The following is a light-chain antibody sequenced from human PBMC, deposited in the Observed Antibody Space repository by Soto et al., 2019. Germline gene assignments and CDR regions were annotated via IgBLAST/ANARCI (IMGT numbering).Light chain of an antibody. J-gene: IGLJ3*02. CDR3: CSYAGSSVSLWV. Sequence: QSALTQPASVSGSPGQSITISCTGTSSDVGSYNLVSWYQQYPDKAPKLMIYEGSKRPSGVSNRFSGSKSGNTASLTISGLQAEDEAHYHCCSYAGSSVSLWVFGGGTKRTVL. V-gene: IGLV2-23*01. CDR1: SSDVGSYNL. CDR2: EGS.